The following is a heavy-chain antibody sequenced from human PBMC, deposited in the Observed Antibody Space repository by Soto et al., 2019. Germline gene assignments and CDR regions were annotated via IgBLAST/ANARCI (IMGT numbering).Heavy chain of an antibody. D-gene: IGHD1-1*01. Sequence: SETLSLTCAVYGGSFSGYYWSWIRQPPGKGLEWIGEINHSGSTNYNPSLKSRVTISVDTSKNQFSLKLSSVTAADTAVYYCARTNKNWRYYYYYYYMDVWGKGTTVTSP. CDR2: INHSGST. J-gene: IGHJ6*03. CDR1: GGSFSGYY. V-gene: IGHV4-34*01. CDR3: ARTNKNWRYYYYYYYMDV.